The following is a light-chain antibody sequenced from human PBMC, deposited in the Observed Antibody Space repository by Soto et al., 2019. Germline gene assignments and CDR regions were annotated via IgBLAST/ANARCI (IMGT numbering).Light chain of an antibody. Sequence: EIVMTQSPVTLSVSPGERATLSCRASQSISSRLAWYQQKPGQAPRLLISGASTRATGIPARLIGGGSGTEFTLANSSLQSEEVTVYYCQQYNNRPLVTFGGGTKVEIK. CDR3: QQYNNRPLVT. CDR2: GAS. J-gene: IGKJ4*01. CDR1: QSISSR. V-gene: IGKV3-15*01.